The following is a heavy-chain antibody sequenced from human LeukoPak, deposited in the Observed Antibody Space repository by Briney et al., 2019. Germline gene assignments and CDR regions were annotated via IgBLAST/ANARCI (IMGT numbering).Heavy chain of an antibody. CDR3: ARDIGDCSSSSCYSDYFDY. CDR2: ILNDGNTK. CDR1: GFTFRPYG. V-gene: IGHV3-33*01. Sequence: GGSLRLSCAASGFTFRPYGMHWVPQAPGKGPEWVALILNDGNTKHYADSVRGRFTISRDNSKNTLYLQMNSLRAEDTAVYYCARDIGDCSSSSCYSDYFDYWGQGTLVTVSS. J-gene: IGHJ4*02. D-gene: IGHD2-15*01.